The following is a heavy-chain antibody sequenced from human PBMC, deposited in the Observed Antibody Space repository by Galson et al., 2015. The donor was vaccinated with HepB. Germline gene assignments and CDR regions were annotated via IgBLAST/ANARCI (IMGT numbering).Heavy chain of an antibody. V-gene: IGHV3-74*01. CDR3: ARPYYGGNFRWFDP. CDR2: INSDGSST. J-gene: IGHJ5*02. Sequence: SLRLSCAASGFTFSSYWVHWVRQAPGKGLVWVSRINSDGSSTSYADSVKGRFTISRDNAKNTLYLQMNSLRAEDTAVYYCARPYYGGNFRWFDPWGQGTLVTVSS. CDR1: GFTFSSYW. D-gene: IGHD4-23*01.